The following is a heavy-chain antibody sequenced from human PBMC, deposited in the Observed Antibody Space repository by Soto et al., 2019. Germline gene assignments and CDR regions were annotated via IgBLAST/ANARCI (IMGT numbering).Heavy chain of an antibody. V-gene: IGHV3-11*01. CDR3: ARDQEKYLGWFEP. Sequence: GGSLRLSCAASGFTFSDYYMSWIRQAPGKGLEWVSYISSSGSTIYYADSVKGRFTISRDNAKNSLYLQMNGLRAEDTAVYYCARDQEKYLGWFEPWGQGTLVTVSS. D-gene: IGHD6-6*01. CDR2: ISSSGSTI. CDR1: GFTFSDYY. J-gene: IGHJ5*02.